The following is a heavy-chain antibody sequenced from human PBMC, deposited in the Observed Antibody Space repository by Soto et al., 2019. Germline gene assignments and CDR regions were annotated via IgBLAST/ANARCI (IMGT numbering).Heavy chain of an antibody. V-gene: IGHV1-24*01. Sequence: GXSVKVSCKVSGYRLTELSIHWVRQAPGEGLEWMGGYDLEKGETIYAQKFQGRVTMTEDSPADTPYMQLRSLRSEDTAVYYCAIAVGRSNQFDLWGQRTMVTVSS. D-gene: IGHD6-13*01. J-gene: IGHJ5*02. CDR3: AIAVGRSNQFDL. CDR1: GYRLTELS. CDR2: YDLEKGET.